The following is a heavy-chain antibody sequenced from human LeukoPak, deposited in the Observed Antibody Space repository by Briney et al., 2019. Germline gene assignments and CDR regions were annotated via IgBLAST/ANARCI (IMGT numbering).Heavy chain of an antibody. CDR1: GFTLDDYA. CDR2: ISWNSGSI. J-gene: IGHJ3*02. D-gene: IGHD3-22*01. Sequence: PGGSLRLSCAASGFTLDDYAMHWVRQAPGRGLEWVSGISWNSGSIGYADSVKGRFTISRDNAKNSLYLQMNSLRAEDMALYYCAKGDDSSGFDAFDSWGQGTMVTVSS. CDR3: AKGDDSSGFDAFDS. V-gene: IGHV3-9*03.